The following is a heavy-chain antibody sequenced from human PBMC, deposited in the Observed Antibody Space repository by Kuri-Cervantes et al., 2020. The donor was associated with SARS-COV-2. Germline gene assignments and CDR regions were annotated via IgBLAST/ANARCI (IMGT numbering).Heavy chain of an antibody. Sequence: SETLSLTCTVSGGSISSSSYYWGWIRQPPGKGLEWIGSIYYSGSTYYNPSLKSRVTISVDTSKNQFSLKPSSVTAADTAVYYCARKKTDMDVWGKGTTVTVSS. V-gene: IGHV4-39*01. J-gene: IGHJ6*03. CDR3: ARKKTDMDV. D-gene: IGHD1-14*01. CDR2: IYYSGST. CDR1: GGSISSSSYY.